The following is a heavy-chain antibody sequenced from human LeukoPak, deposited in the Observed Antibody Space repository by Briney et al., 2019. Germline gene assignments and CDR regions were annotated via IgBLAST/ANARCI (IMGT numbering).Heavy chain of an antibody. Sequence: GGSLRLSCAASGFTFSSYAMHWVRQAPGKGLEWVAVISYDGSNKYYADSVKGRFTISRDNSKNTLYLQMNSLRAEDTAVYYCARDAGYCSGGSCPTYYFDYWGQGTLVTVSS. CDR2: ISYDGSNK. V-gene: IGHV3-30-3*01. J-gene: IGHJ4*02. CDR1: GFTFSSYA. CDR3: ARDAGYCSGGSCPTYYFDY. D-gene: IGHD2-15*01.